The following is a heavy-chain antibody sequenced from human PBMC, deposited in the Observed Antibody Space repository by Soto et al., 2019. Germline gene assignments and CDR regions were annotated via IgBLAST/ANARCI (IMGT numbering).Heavy chain of an antibody. CDR2: LYWDNTR. CDR3: ARYTTDTYFDV. D-gene: IGHD2-2*02. CDR1: GFSLYTRGVR. V-gene: IGHV2-5*02. Sequence: QITLKESRPTLVKPTQTLTLTCSFSGFSLYTRGVRVGWVSQPPGKALEWLALLYWDNTRRYSPSLKNSLTIAKGTSENQVVLTMTNMEPEDTGTYYCARYTTDTYFDVWGKGTTVTVSS. J-gene: IGHJ6*04.